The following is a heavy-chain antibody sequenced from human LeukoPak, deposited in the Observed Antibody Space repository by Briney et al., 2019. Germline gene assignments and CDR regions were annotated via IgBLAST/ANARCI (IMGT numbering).Heavy chain of an antibody. CDR3: ARERGDRPDY. CDR1: GGSFSGYY. CDR2: INHSGST. J-gene: IGHJ4*02. Sequence: SETLSLTCAVYGGSFSGYYWSWIRQPPGKGLEWIGEINHSGSTNYNPSLKSRVTMSVDTSKNQFSLKLSSVTAADTAVYYCARERGDRPDYWGQGTLVTVSS. V-gene: IGHV4-34*01. D-gene: IGHD4-17*01.